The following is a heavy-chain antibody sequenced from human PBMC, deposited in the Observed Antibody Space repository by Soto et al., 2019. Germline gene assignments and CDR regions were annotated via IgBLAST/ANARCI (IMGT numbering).Heavy chain of an antibody. CDR1: GGSVSSGSYY. D-gene: IGHD5-12*01. V-gene: IGHV4-61*01. CDR2: IYYSGST. Sequence: SETLSLTCTVSGGSVSSGSYYWSWIRQPPGKGLEWIGYIYYSGSTNYNPSLKSRVTISIDTSKNQFSLKLTSVTAADTAVYYCARAPRAPNTTGRSADYVDIAAAKNPQSHYMDVWGKGTTVTVSS. CDR3: ARAPRAPNTTGRSADYVDIAAAKNPQSHYMDV. J-gene: IGHJ6*03.